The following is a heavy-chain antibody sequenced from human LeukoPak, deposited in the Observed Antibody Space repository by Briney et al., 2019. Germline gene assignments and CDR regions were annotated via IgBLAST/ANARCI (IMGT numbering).Heavy chain of an antibody. CDR1: GGTFSSYA. J-gene: IGHJ4*02. CDR2: IIPIFGTA. CDR3: AHVKDSSSIDY. Sequence: GASVKVSCKASGGTFSSYAISWVRQAAGQGLEWMGGIIPIFGTANYAQKFQGRVTITTDESTSTAYMELSSLRSEDTAVYYYAHVKDSSSIDYWGQGTLVTVSS. V-gene: IGHV1-69*05. D-gene: IGHD6-13*01.